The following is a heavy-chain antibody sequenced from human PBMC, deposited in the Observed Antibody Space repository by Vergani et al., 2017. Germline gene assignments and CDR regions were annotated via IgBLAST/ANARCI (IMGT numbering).Heavy chain of an antibody. J-gene: IGHJ4*02. Sequence: QVQLVQSGAEVKKPGASVKVSCKTSGYTFSNYYMHWVRQAPGQGLEWMGIINPSGGHTNYAQKFQGRVTMTRDTSTSTVYMELSSLRSEDTAIYYCARGYYGIVTGYRYWGQGTLVTVSA. V-gene: IGHV1-46*03. D-gene: IGHD3-9*01. CDR3: ARGYYGIVTGYRY. CDR1: GYTFSNYY. CDR2: INPSGGHT.